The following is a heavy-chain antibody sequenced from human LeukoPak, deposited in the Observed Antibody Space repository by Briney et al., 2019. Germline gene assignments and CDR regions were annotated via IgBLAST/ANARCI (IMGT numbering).Heavy chain of an antibody. CDR3: ASSAYSSSWYWFDY. CDR1: GRSFTESY. D-gene: IGHD6-13*01. J-gene: IGHJ4*02. V-gene: IGHV4-34*01. CDR2: LNHRGGT. Sequence: SETLSLTCAVLGRSFTESYYNWVRQSPGRGLEWIAELNHRGGTNYNPSLQSRLTISVDTSKNQFSLKLSSVTAADTAVYYCASSAYSSSWYWFDYWGQGTLVTVCS.